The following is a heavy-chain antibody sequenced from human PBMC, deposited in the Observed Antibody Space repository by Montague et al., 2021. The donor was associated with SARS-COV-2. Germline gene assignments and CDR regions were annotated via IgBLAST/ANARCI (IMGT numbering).Heavy chain of an antibody. J-gene: IGHJ4*02. Sequence: SETLSLTCAVSRGSFSNYYWTWIRQSPGKGLEWIGEINQGGAPNYTPSLKSRVTISVDTSKNQFSLKLTSVTAADTAVYWCARDVGKGFSGYETEGGFDYWGQGTLVSVSS. D-gene: IGHD5-12*01. CDR3: ARDVGKGFSGYETEGGFDY. CDR2: INQGGAP. V-gene: IGHV4-34*01. CDR1: RGSFSNYY.